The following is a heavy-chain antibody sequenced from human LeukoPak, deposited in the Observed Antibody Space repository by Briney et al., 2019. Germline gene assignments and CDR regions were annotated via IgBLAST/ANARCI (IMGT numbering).Heavy chain of an antibody. Sequence: GASVKVSCKASGYTFTSYDINWVRQATGQGLEWMGWMNPNSGNTDYAQKFQGRVTITRNTSISTAYMELSSLRSEDTAVYYCARQTYYYNSGGYYDAFDIWGQGTMVTVSS. CDR1: GYTFTSYD. D-gene: IGHD3-22*01. CDR3: ARQTYYYNSGGYYDAFDI. V-gene: IGHV1-8*03. J-gene: IGHJ3*02. CDR2: MNPNSGNT.